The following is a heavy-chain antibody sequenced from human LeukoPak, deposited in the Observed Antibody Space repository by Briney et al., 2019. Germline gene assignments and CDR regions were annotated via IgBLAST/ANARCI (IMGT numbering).Heavy chain of an antibody. CDR2: IDSDSART. V-gene: IGHV3-23*01. J-gene: IGHJ5*02. Sequence: PGGSLRLSCSAFGFAFDKYAMNWVRQAPEKGLEWVSTIDSDSARTYYADSVNGRFTISRDNAKNSLYLQMNSLRDEDTALYYCARVGVAETWGQGTLVTVSS. CDR3: ARVGVAET. D-gene: IGHD6-19*01. CDR1: GFAFDKYA.